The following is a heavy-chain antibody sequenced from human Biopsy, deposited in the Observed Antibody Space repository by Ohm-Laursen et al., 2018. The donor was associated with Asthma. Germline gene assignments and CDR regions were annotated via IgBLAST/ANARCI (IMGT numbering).Heavy chain of an antibody. D-gene: IGHD4-17*01. CDR1: GFTFGNFA. CDR2: IYNDGRA. Sequence: SLRLSCAASGFTFGNFAMSWARQAPGKGLEWVSVIYNDGRAYYADSVKGRFTVSRDNSKNTLFLQMNSLRAEDTAVYYCTRTTTVTTTYAMDVWGRGTTVTVSS. CDR3: TRTTTVTTTYAMDV. J-gene: IGHJ6*02. V-gene: IGHV3-53*01.